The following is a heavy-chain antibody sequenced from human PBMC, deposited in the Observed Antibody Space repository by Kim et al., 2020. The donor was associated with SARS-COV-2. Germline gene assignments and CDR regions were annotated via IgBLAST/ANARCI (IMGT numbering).Heavy chain of an antibody. CDR1: GFTFSSDW. CDR2: INNDGSST. CDR3: ARGLNSFQN. V-gene: IGHV3-74*01. J-gene: IGHJ1*01. Sequence: GGSLRLSCASSGFTFSSDWMHWVRQAPGRGLVWVSLINNDGSSTNYADSVKGRFTIARDNAKNTLHLQMNSLRAEDTAVYYCARGLNSFQNWGQGTLVSVSS.